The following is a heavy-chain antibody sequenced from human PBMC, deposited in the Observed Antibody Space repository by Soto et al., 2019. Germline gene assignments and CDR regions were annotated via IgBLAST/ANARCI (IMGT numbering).Heavy chain of an antibody. CDR3: ARDLVYSSSWTRDAFDI. D-gene: IGHD6-13*01. J-gene: IGHJ3*02. CDR2: IIPIFGTA. V-gene: IGHV1-69*01. Sequence: QVQLVQSGAEVKKPGSSVKVSCKASGGTFSSYAISWVRQAPGHGLEWMGGIIPIFGTANYAQQFQGRVTITADESTSTAYMELSSLRSEDTAVYYCARDLVYSSSWTRDAFDIWGQGTMVTVSS. CDR1: GGTFSSYA.